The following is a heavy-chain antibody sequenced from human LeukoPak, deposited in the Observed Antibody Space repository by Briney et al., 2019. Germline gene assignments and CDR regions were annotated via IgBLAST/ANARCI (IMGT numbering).Heavy chain of an antibody. CDR3: AREVDTAMGPMDV. V-gene: IGHV4-39*07. Sequence: SETLSLTCTVSGGSISSSSYYWGWIRQPPGKGLEWIGCIYYTGSTYYNPSLKSRVTISVDTSKNQFSLKLSSVTAADTAVYYCAREVDTAMGPMDVWGKGTTVTVSS. CDR1: GGSISSSSYY. J-gene: IGHJ6*03. CDR2: IYYTGST. D-gene: IGHD5-18*01.